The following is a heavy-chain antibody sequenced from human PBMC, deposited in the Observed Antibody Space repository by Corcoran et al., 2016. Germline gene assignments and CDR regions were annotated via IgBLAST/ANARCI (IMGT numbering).Heavy chain of an antibody. CDR2: IYYSGST. Sequence: QLQLQESGPGLVKPSETLSLTCTVSGGSISSSSYYWGWIRKPPGKGLEWIGSIYYSGSTYYNPSLKSRVTISGDTSKNQFSLKLSSVTAADTAVYYCARDPLTIFGVVPRSHFDYCGQGILVTVSS. CDR3: ARDPLTIFGVVPRSHFDY. V-gene: IGHV4-39*07. D-gene: IGHD3-3*01. CDR1: GGSISSSSYY. J-gene: IGHJ4*02.